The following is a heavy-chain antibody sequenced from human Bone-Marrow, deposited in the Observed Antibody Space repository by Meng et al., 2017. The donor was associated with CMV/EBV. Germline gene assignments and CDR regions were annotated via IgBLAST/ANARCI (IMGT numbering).Heavy chain of an antibody. CDR1: GFTFSSYG. J-gene: IGHJ6*02. CDR2: IWYDGSNK. CDR3: ARDLIRFLRLLDV. V-gene: IGHV3-33*01. Sequence: GESLKISCTASGFTFSSYGMHWVRQAPGKGLEWVAVIWYDGSNKYYADSVKGRFTISRDNSKNTLYLQMNSLRAEDKAVNYCARDLIRFLRLLDVWGQGTTVTVSS. D-gene: IGHD3-3*01.